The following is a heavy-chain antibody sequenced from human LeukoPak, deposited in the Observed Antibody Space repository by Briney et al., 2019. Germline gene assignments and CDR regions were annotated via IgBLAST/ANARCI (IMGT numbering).Heavy chain of an antibody. Sequence: PGGSLRLSCAASGFTFSSYAMSWVRQAPGKGLEWVSAISGSGGSTYYADSVKGRFTISRDNSKNTLYLQMNSLRAEDTAVYYCAKEEVGPGDYYYYGMDVWGQGTTVTVSS. CDR3: AKEEVGPGDYYYYGMDV. J-gene: IGHJ6*02. V-gene: IGHV3-23*01. CDR1: GFTFSSYA. D-gene: IGHD1-26*01. CDR2: ISGSGGST.